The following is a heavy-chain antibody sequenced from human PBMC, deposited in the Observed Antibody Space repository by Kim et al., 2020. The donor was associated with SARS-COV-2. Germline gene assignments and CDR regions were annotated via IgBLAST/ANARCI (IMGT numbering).Heavy chain of an antibody. Sequence: SETLSLTCAVSGGSISSSNWWSWVRQPPGKGLEWIGEIYHSGSTNYNPSLKSRVTISVDKSKNQFSLKLSSVTAADTAVYYCARPMVRGTYYYYGMDVWGQGTTVTVSS. V-gene: IGHV4-4*02. J-gene: IGHJ6*02. CDR3: ARPMVRGTYYYYGMDV. D-gene: IGHD3-10*01. CDR1: GGSISSSNW. CDR2: IYHSGST.